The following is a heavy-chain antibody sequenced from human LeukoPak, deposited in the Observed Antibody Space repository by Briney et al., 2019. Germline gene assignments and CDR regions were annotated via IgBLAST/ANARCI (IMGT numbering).Heavy chain of an antibody. D-gene: IGHD5/OR15-5a*01. CDR1: GFTFSSYS. J-gene: IGHJ4*02. Sequence: PGGSLRLSCAASGFTFSSYSMNWVRRAPGKGLEWVSSISSSSSYIYYADSVKGRFTISRDNAKNSLYLQMNSLRAEDTAVYYCARTIYDGKHYFDYWGRGTLVTVSS. V-gene: IGHV3-21*01. CDR2: ISSSSSYI. CDR3: ARTIYDGKHYFDY.